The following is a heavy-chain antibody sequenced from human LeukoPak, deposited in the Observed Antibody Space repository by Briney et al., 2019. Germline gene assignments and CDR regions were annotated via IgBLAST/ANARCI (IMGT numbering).Heavy chain of an antibody. CDR1: GYTFTSYG. Sequence: ASVKVSCKASGYTFTSYGISWVRQAPGQGLEWMGWISAYNGNTNYAQKLQGRVTMTTDTSTGTAYMELRSLRSDDTAVYYCARDTALSYYDSSGTNDAFDIWGQGTMVTVSS. CDR2: ISAYNGNT. J-gene: IGHJ3*02. D-gene: IGHD3-22*01. V-gene: IGHV1-18*01. CDR3: ARDTALSYYDSSGTNDAFDI.